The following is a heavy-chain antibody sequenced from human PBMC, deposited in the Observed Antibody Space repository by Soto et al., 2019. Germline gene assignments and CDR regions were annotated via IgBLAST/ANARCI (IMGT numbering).Heavy chain of an antibody. CDR3: TLTYHDGSESYYFQY. V-gene: IGHV3-64*01. CDR1: GFTFSSYA. D-gene: IGHD3-10*01. J-gene: IGHJ1*01. Sequence: GGSLRLSCAASGFTFSSYAMHWVRQAPGKGLEYVSAISSNGVSTYYANSVKDRFTISRDDSKDTLYLQMNSLKIEDTAVYYCTLTYHDGSESYYFQYWGQGTLVTVSS. CDR2: ISSNGVST.